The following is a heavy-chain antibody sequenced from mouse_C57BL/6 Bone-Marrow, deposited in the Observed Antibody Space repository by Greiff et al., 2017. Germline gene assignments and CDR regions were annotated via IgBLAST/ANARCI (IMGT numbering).Heavy chain of an antibody. D-gene: IGHD2-5*01. CDR1: GYSITSGYY. V-gene: IGHV3-6*01. Sequence: VQLQQSGPGLVKPSQSLSLTCSVTGYSITSGYYWNWIRQFPGNKLEWLVYIRYDGSNNSNPSLKNRISIPIETSKNQFFLNWNSVTTEDTATYYCARKCLYYSNWCAYWGQGTLVTVSA. J-gene: IGHJ3*01. CDR2: IRYDGSN. CDR3: ARKCLYYSNWCAY.